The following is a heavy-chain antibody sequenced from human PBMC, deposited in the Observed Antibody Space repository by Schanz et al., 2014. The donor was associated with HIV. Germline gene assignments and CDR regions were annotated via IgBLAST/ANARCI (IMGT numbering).Heavy chain of an antibody. D-gene: IGHD1-20*01. CDR2: ISYDGSNK. CDR3: AKSLPIETATITYFDY. CDR1: GFTFSNFG. V-gene: IGHV3-30*18. Sequence: QVQLVESGGGVVQPGMSLTLSCAASGFTFSNFGMHWVRQAPGKGLEWVALISYDGSNKYYSDSVKGRFTISRDNSRNTLYLEMNSLRAEDTAVYYCAKSLPIETATITYFDYWGQGTLVTVSS. J-gene: IGHJ4*02.